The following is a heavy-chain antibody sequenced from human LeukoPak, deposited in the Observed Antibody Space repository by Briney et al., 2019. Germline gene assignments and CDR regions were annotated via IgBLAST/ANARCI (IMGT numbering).Heavy chain of an antibody. CDR1: GFTFSGSA. CDR2: IRSKANSYAT. CDR3: HYFDWSDSTDAFDI. J-gene: IGHJ3*02. Sequence: GGSLRLSCAASGFTFSGSAMHWVRQASGKGLEWVGRIRSKANSYATAYAASVKGRFTISRDDSKNTAYLQMNSLKTEDTAVYYCHYFDWSDSTDAFDIWGQGTMVTVSS. D-gene: IGHD3-9*01. V-gene: IGHV3-73*01.